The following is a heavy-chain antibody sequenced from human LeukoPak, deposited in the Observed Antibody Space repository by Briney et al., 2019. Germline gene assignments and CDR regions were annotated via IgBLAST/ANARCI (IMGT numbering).Heavy chain of an antibody. CDR1: GFTFSRYG. J-gene: IGHJ6*02. Sequence: GRSLRLSCAASGFTFSRYGMHWVRQAPGKGLEWVAVISYDGSNKYHADSVKGRYTISRDNSKNTLYLQMNSLRAEDTAVYYCARGIVVPNYYYYGMDVWGQGTTVTVSS. CDR2: ISYDGSNK. CDR3: ARGIVVPNYYYYGMDV. V-gene: IGHV3-30*03. D-gene: IGHD2-2*01.